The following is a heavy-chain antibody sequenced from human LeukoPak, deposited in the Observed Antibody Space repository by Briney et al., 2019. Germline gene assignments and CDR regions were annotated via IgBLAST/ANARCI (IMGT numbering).Heavy chain of an antibody. CDR1: GFSFKDHR. Sequence: GGSLRLSCVACGFSFKDHRMHWVRQAPGKGLEWVAFMRYDGSQILYTDSVKGRFIISRDNSKSTLHLQIDRLRVDDTAVYYCAKILWFGDSVGGPFDYWGQGTLVTVSP. J-gene: IGHJ4*02. CDR2: MRYDGSQI. CDR3: AKILWFGDSVGGPFDY. V-gene: IGHV3-30*02. D-gene: IGHD3-10*01.